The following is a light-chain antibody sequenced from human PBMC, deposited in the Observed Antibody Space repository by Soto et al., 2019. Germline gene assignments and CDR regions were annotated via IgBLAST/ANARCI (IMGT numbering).Light chain of an antibody. CDR2: DVS. CDR1: NSDVGGYDY. Sequence: QAVVTQPASVSGSPGQSITISCTGTNSDVGGYDYVSWYQQHPGKAPKLMIYDVSSRPSGVSNRFSGSKSGNTASLTLSGLQAEDEADYYCSSYSSSSTLVFGGGTKLTVL. J-gene: IGLJ2*01. V-gene: IGLV2-14*03. CDR3: SSYSSSSTLV.